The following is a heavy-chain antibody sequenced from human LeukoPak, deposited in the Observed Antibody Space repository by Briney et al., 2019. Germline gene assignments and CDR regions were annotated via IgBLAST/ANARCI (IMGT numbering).Heavy chain of an antibody. J-gene: IGHJ4*02. CDR1: GGSISSGGYS. D-gene: IGHD2-21*02. CDR2: IYHSGST. CDR3: ARVRVAYCGGDCYL. V-gene: IGHV4-30-2*01. Sequence: SETLSLTCAVSGGSISSGGYSWSWIRQPPGKGLEWIGYIYHSGSTYYNPSLKSRVTISVDRSKNQFSLKLSSVTAADTAVYYCARVRVAYCGGDCYLWGQGTLVTVSS.